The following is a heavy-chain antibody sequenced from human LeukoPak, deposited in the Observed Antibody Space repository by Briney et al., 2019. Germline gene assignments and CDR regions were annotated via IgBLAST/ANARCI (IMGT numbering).Heavy chain of an antibody. V-gene: IGHV3-9*01. J-gene: IGHJ4*02. CDR3: AKVHSSGWYYFDY. CDR1: GFTFDDYA. Sequence: PGRSLRLSCAASGFTFDDYAMHGVRQAPGKGLEWVSGISWNSGSIGYADSVKGRFTISRDNAKNSLYLQMNSLRAEDTALYYCAKVHSSGWYYFDYWGQGTLVTVSS. CDR2: ISWNSGSI. D-gene: IGHD6-19*01.